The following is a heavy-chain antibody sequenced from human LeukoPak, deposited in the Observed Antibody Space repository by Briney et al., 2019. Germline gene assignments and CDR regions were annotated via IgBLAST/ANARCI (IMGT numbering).Heavy chain of an antibody. D-gene: IGHD3-22*01. V-gene: IGHV3-23*01. CDR3: AKDSAYYYDSSGWAFDI. Sequence: GGSLRPSCAASGFTFSSYAMNWVRQAPGKGLEWVSVISASGSSTYYADSVKGRFTISRDNSKNTLYLQMNSLRAEDTAIYYCAKDSAYYYDSSGWAFDIWGQKTMVTVSS. CDR2: ISASGSST. J-gene: IGHJ3*02. CDR1: GFTFSSYA.